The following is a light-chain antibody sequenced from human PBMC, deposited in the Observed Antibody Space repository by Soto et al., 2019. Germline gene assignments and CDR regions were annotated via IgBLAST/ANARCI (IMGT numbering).Light chain of an antibody. CDR3: HQRSNWPPLT. J-gene: IGKJ4*01. CDR2: DAS. CDR1: QSVSSY. V-gene: IGKV3-11*01. Sequence: DIVLTQSPATLSLSPGDRATLSCRASQSVSSYLAGYQQKPGQAPRLLIYDASNRDTGIPARFSGSGSGTDVPLTISSLQPEDFADSYCHQRSNWPPLTFGGGTKLEIK.